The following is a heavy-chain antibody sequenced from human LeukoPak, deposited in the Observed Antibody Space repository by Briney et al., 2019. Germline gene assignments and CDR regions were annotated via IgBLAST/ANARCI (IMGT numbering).Heavy chain of an antibody. V-gene: IGHV4-4*07. Sequence: PSETLSLTCTVSGVSISDYYWSWLRQPAGKGLEWIGRIYTSGSTNYNPSLKTRGTMSVDTSKNQFSLKLSSVTAADTAVYYCARKGISALAGAFDIWGQGTMVTVSS. CDR2: IYTSGST. D-gene: IGHD2-21*01. CDR3: ARKGISALAGAFDI. CDR1: GVSISDYY. J-gene: IGHJ3*02.